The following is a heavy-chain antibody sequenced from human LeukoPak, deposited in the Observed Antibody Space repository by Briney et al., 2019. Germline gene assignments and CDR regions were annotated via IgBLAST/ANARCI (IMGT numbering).Heavy chain of an antibody. Sequence: SETLSLTCAVYGGSLSGYFWSWIRQSPGKGLEWIGEIIHNGTTNYNPSLKSRVTISGDTSKNQFSLNLISVTAADTAVYYCARVDTAMGQAFDIWGQGTMVTVSS. CDR2: IIHNGTT. CDR1: GGSLSGYF. D-gene: IGHD5-18*01. V-gene: IGHV4-34*12. J-gene: IGHJ3*02. CDR3: ARVDTAMGQAFDI.